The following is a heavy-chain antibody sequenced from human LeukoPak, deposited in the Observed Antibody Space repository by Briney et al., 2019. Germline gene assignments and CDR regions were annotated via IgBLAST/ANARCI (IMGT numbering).Heavy chain of an antibody. Sequence: SETLSLTCAVYGGSFSGYYWSWIRQPPGKGLEWIGEINHSGSTNYNPSLKSRVTISVDTSKNQFSLKLSSVTAADTAVYYCAITRSTSCHICFDYWGQGTLVTVSS. CDR2: INHSGST. D-gene: IGHD2-2*02. V-gene: IGHV4-34*01. J-gene: IGHJ4*02. CDR1: GGSFSGYY. CDR3: AITRSTSCHICFDY.